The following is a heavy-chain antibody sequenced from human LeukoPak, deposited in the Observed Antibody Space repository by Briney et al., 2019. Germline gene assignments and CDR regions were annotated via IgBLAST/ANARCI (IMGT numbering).Heavy chain of an antibody. D-gene: IGHD3-3*01. CDR1: GFTFANYA. CDR3: ARAYYDFWIGHYYYCYMDV. CDR2: ITGSGGGI. J-gene: IGHJ6*03. Sequence: GGSLRLSCAASGFTFANYAMSWVRQAPGKGLEWVSAITGSGGGIYYADSVEGRFTISRGNSKKTLSLQMNSLRAEDTATYYCARAYYDFWIGHYYYCYMDVWGKGTPVTVSS. V-gene: IGHV3-23*01.